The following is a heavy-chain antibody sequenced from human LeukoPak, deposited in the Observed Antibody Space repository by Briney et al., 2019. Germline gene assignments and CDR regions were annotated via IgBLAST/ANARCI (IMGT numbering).Heavy chain of an antibody. CDR3: SRPVVRNDY. V-gene: IGHV4-34*01. D-gene: IGHD3-22*01. CDR2: INHSGYT. Sequence: PSETLSHTCVVYLESSFKNFYWSWIRQTPGGALEWIGEINHSGYTNYNPSLKSRVTLSIDTSKNLSSIRLSSVSAPGTGVYYCSRPVVRNDYCGQGTLVTVSS. J-gene: IGHJ4*02. CDR1: LESSFKNFY.